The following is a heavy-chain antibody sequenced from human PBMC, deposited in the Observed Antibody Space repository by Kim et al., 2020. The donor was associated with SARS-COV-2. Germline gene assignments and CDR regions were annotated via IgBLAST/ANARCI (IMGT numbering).Heavy chain of an antibody. V-gene: IGHV3-23*01. Sequence: GGSLRLSCAASGFTFSSYAMSWVRQAPGKGLEWVSAISGSGGSTYYADSVKGRFTISRDNSKNTLYLQMNSLRAEDTAVYYCAKARGQTDYYYYGMDVWGQGTTVTVSS. CDR2: ISGSGGST. CDR3: AKARGQTDYYYYGMDV. J-gene: IGHJ6*02. CDR1: GFTFSSYA.